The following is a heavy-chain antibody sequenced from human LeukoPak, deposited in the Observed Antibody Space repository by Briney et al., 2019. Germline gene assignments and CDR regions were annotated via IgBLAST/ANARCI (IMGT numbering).Heavy chain of an antibody. D-gene: IGHD4-11*01. J-gene: IGHJ4*02. Sequence: GGSLRLSCTASGLIFRNYAMTWVRQAPRKGLEWVSTISGDGTETFYADSVRGRFTISRVNSKNTVYLEMSSLRAEDTALYFCARSVPDYTRFDYWGQGALVTVSS. V-gene: IGHV3-23*01. CDR3: ARSVPDYTRFDY. CDR2: ISGDGTET. CDR1: GLIFRNYA.